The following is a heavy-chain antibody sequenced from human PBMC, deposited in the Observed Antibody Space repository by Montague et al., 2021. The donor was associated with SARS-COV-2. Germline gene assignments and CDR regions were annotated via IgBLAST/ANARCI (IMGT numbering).Heavy chain of an antibody. J-gene: IGHJ4*02. CDR2: IYSSGST. D-gene: IGHD5-24*01. Sequence: SETLSLTCSVSSGSVSSDYWSWIRQPPGKGLEWIGYIYSSGSTSYNPSPKSRVTISIYTSKNQFSLRLSSVTAADTAVYYCSRTGDAYTRYYFDYWGQGTLVTVSS. CDR1: SGSVSSDY. CDR3: SRTGDAYTRYYFDY. V-gene: IGHV4-59*02.